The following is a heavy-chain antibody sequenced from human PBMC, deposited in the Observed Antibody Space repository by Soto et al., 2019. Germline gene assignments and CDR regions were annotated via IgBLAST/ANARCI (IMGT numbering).Heavy chain of an antibody. CDR2: IIPILGIA. V-gene: IGHV1-69*02. CDR3: ASLDCSGGSCYSRNDAFDI. Sequence: SVKVSCKASGGTFSSYTISWVRQAPGQGLEWMGRIIPILGIANYAQKFQGRVTITADKSTSTAYMELSSLRSEDTAVYYCASLDCSGGSCYSRNDAFDIWGQGTMVTVSS. J-gene: IGHJ3*02. CDR1: GGTFSSYT. D-gene: IGHD2-15*01.